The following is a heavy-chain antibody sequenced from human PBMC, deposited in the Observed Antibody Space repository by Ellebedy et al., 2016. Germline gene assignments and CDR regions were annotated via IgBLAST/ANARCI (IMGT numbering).Heavy chain of an antibody. J-gene: IGHJ4*02. CDR1: GGSINSGAYY. CDR3: ATLTIPGGSDF. D-gene: IGHD3-16*01. V-gene: IGHV4-61*02. CDR2: IYTSGSP. Sequence: SETLSLTXTVSGGSINSGAYYLTWIRQPAGKGLEWIGRIYTSGSPNYNPSLKSRVTMSVDTSKNHFSLELRSVTAEDTAVYYCATLTIPGGSDFWGQGILVTVSS.